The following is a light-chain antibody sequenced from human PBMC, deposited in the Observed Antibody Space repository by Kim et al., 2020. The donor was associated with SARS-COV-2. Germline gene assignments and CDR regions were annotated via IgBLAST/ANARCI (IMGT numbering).Light chain of an antibody. V-gene: IGLV2-14*03. J-gene: IGLJ1*01. Sequence: GQSVTISCKGTSSDIGAHDYGSWKQQYPDKAPELVLYDGSKRPSGISTRCSGSRSGNTASLTISGLQTEDEAYYYCISYTISTTFVFGSGTKVTVL. CDR1: SSDIGAHDY. CDR3: ISYTISTTFV. CDR2: DGS.